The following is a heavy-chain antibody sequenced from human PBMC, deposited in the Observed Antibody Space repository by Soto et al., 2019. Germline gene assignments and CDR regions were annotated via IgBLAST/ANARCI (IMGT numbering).Heavy chain of an antibody. J-gene: IGHJ4*02. Sequence: SETLSLTCTVSGGSISSYYWSWIRQPPGKGLEWIGYIYYSGSTNYNPSLKSRVTISVDTSKNQFSLKLSSVTAADTAVYYCARSIVATIFYDYWGQGTLVTVSS. CDR1: GGSISSYY. CDR2: IYYSGST. V-gene: IGHV4-59*01. D-gene: IGHD5-12*01. CDR3: ARSIVATIFYDY.